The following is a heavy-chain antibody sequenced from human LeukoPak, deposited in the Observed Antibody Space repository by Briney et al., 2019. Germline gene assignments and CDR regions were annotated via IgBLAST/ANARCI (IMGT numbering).Heavy chain of an antibody. D-gene: IGHD3-10*01. CDR2: IYYSGST. V-gene: IGHV4-59*01. Sequence: SETLSLTCTVSGGSISSYYWSWIRQPPGKGLEWIGYIYYSGSTNYNPSLKSRVTISVDTSKNQFSLKLSSVTAADTAVYYCARNLITMVRGEGMDVWGQGTTVTVSS. J-gene: IGHJ6*02. CDR3: ARNLITMVRGEGMDV. CDR1: GGSISSYY.